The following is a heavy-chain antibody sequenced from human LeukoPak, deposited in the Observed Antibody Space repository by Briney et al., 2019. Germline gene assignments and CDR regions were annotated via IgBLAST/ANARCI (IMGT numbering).Heavy chain of an antibody. CDR1: GFTFGDYA. CDR3: ARDRGAYNLYDY. D-gene: IGHD1-1*01. J-gene: IGHJ4*02. V-gene: IGHV3-49*03. Sequence: GGSLRLSCTASGFTFGDYAMSWIRQAPGKGLEWVGFIRSKAYGETADYAASVKGRFTISRDDSKAIAYLQMNSLKTEDTAVYHCARDRGAYNLYDYWGQGTLVTVSS. CDR2: IRSKAYGETA.